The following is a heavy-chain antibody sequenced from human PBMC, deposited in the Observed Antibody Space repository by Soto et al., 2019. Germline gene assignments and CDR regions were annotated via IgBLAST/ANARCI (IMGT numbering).Heavy chain of an antibody. V-gene: IGHV3-33*01. CDR3: ARYRSGSSDY. D-gene: IGHD5-12*01. Sequence: QVHLVESGGGVVQPGTSLRLSCAASAFTFSSYGMHWVRQAPGKGLEWVAVIWYDGNKKYYADSVKGRFTISRDNSKNMAYLQRNSLRVEDTAVYYCARYRSGSSDYWGQGTLVTVSS. CDR1: AFTFSSYG. CDR2: IWYDGNKK. J-gene: IGHJ4*02.